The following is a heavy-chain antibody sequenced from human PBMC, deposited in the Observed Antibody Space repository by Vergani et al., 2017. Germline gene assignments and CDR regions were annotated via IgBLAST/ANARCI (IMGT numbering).Heavy chain of an antibody. CDR3: ARDGDGYNAN. J-gene: IGHJ4*02. V-gene: IGHV1-69*04. CDR1: GGTFSSYA. D-gene: IGHD5-24*01. CDR2: IIPILGIA. Sequence: QVQLVQSGAEVKKPGASVKVSCKASGGTFSSYAISWVRQAPGQGLEWMGRIIPILGIANYAQKFQGRVTITADKSTSTAYMERSSLRSEDTAVYYCARDGDGYNANWGQGTLVTVSS.